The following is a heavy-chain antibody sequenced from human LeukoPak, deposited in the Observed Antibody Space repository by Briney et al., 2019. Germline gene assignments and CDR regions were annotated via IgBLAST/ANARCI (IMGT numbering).Heavy chain of an antibody. CDR3: ARARIAAAAEYFDY. J-gene: IGHJ4*02. Sequence: SETLSLTCAVSGYSISSGYYWGWIRQPPGKGLEWIGSIYHSGSTYYNPSLKSRVTISVDTSKNQFSLKLSSVTAADAAVYYCARARIAAAAEYFDYWGQGTLVTVSS. D-gene: IGHD6-13*01. V-gene: IGHV4-38-2*01. CDR2: IYHSGST. CDR1: GYSISSGYY.